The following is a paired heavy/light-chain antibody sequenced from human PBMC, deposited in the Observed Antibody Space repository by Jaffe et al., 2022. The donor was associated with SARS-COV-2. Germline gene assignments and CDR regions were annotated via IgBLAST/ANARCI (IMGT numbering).Heavy chain of an antibody. CDR3: AKETGSGVDSFFYGLDV. Sequence: QLQLVQSGGGVVQPGRSLRVSCAASGFIVSNYGIHWVRQAPGKGLEWVGVISGDGVNQYYADSVKGRFTISRDNSKNTTYLQLNSLRREDTAVYYCAKETGSGVDSFFYGLDVWGQGTTVTVSS. D-gene: IGHD6-19*01. CDR2: ISGDGVNQ. CDR1: GFIVSNYG. V-gene: IGHV3-30*18. J-gene: IGHJ6*02.
Light chain of an antibody. J-gene: IGKJ4*01. CDR2: DAS. CDR1: QSVSRS. V-gene: IGKV3-11*01. CDR3: QHRRNWPPSVT. Sequence: EIVLTQSPATMSLSPGERATLSCRASQSVSRSLLWYQQKPGQAPRLLIFDASNRVTGTPARFSGSGSGTDFTLTISSLEPEDSAVYYCQHRRNWPPSVTFGGGTKVEIK.